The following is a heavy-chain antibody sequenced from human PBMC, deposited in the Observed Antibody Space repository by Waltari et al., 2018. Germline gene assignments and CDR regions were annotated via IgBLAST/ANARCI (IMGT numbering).Heavy chain of an antibody. CDR3: ATEDQSIAAAGINYFDY. D-gene: IGHD6-13*01. CDR2: MNPNSGNT. J-gene: IGHJ4*02. CDR1: GYTFTSYD. V-gene: IGHV1-8*01. Sequence: QVQLVQSGAEVKKPGASVKVSCKASGYTFTSYDINWVRQATGQGLEWMGWMNPNSGNTGYAQKFQGRVTMTEDTSTDTAYMELSSLRSEDTAVYYCATEDQSIAAAGINYFDYWGQGTLVTVSS.